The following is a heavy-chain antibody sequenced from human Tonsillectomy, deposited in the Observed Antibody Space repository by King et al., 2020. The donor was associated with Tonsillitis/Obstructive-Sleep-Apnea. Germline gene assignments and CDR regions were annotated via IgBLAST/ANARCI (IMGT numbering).Heavy chain of an antibody. CDR1: GGSFSGYY. Sequence: QVQLPQWGAGLLKPSETLSLTCDVYGGSFSGYYWNWIRQPPGKGLEWIGEINHSGSTNYNPSLKSRVTISVDTSKNQFSLKLNSVTAADTAVYYCARGIPHTDYYYYYYMDVWGKGTTVTVSS. CDR3: ARGIPHTDYYYYYYMDV. D-gene: IGHD2-2*02. J-gene: IGHJ6*03. CDR2: INHSGST. V-gene: IGHV4-34*01.